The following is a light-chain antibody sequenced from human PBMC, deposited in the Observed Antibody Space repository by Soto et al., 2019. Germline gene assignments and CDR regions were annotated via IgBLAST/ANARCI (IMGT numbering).Light chain of an antibody. J-gene: IGLJ1*01. Sequence: QSALTQPASVSGSPGQSITISCTGTSSDVGAYNFVSWYQQHPGKAPKLIIYDVHNRPSEVSNRSSGSKSGNTASLTISGLQAEDEGDYYCSSFTTGVNYVFGIGTKLTVL. CDR3: SSFTTGVNYV. CDR2: DVH. CDR1: SSDVGAYNF. V-gene: IGLV2-14*03.